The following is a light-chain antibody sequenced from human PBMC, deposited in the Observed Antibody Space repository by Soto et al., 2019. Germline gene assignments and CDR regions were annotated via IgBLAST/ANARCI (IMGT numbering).Light chain of an antibody. Sequence: QSVLTQPASVSGSPGQSITITCTGTSSDVGGYKYVSWYQQHPGKAPKLMIYDVSYRPSGVSNRFSGSKSGNTASLTISGLQAEDESDYYCSSYTSSSTPDFGTGTKLTVL. J-gene: IGLJ1*01. V-gene: IGLV2-14*01. CDR2: DVS. CDR1: SSDVGGYKY. CDR3: SSYTSSSTPD.